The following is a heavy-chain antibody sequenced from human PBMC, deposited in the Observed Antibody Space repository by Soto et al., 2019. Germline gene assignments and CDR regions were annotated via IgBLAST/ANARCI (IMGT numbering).Heavy chain of an antibody. CDR2: IYYSGST. D-gene: IGHD7-27*01. CDR1: GGSISSGGYY. CDR3: ARAIWGSPDY. J-gene: IGHJ4*02. Sequence: QVQLQESGPGLVKPSQTLSLTCTVSGGSISSGGYYWSWIRQHPGKGLEWIGYIYYSGSTYYNPSQKSRVTISVDTSKNQVSLKLSSVSAADTAVYYCARAIWGSPDYWGQGTLVTVSS. V-gene: IGHV4-31*03.